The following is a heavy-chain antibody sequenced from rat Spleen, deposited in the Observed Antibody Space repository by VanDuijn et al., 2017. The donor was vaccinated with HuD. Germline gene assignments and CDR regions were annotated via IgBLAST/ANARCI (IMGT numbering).Heavy chain of an antibody. CDR3: TAAVTGSGGFAY. Sequence: VQVVESGGGLVQPKESLKISCAASGFTFSNAAMYWVRQAPGKGLEWVARIRTKPNNYATYYADSVKGRFTISRDDSKSMVYLQMDNLKTEDTAMYYCTAAVTGSGGFAYWCQGTLVTVSS. J-gene: IGHJ3*01. CDR1: GFTFSNAA. V-gene: IGHV10-5*01. D-gene: IGHD5-1*01. CDR2: IRTKPNNYAT.